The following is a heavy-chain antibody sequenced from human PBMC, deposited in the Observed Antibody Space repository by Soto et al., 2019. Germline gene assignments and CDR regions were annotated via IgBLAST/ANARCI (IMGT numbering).Heavy chain of an antibody. V-gene: IGHV4-59*08. J-gene: IGHJ5*02. CDR3: ARLPPRNHDSSANWFDP. Sequence: TSETRSLTCTVSGGSFSGFYWGWVRYPPGMRLEWIGHFFYSGTTKYSPSLNSRVSMSVDTSKNQFSLQLGSVTVADTAVYYCARLPPRNHDSSANWFDPWGQGVLVTVSS. CDR1: GGSFSGFY. CDR2: FFYSGTT. D-gene: IGHD3-3*01.